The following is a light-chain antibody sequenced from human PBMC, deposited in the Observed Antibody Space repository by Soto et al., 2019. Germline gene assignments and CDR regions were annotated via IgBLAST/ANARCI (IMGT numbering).Light chain of an antibody. CDR2: EVS. CDR3: SSYTTSATYV. CDR1: SSDFGVYNY. V-gene: IGLV2-14*01. Sequence: QSVLTQPASVSGSPGRSITISCTGTSSDFGVYNYVSWYRQYPGRAPKVLIVEVSNRPSGVSNRFSGSKSGNTASLTISGLQAEDEADYYCSSYTTSATYVFGTGTKVTVL. J-gene: IGLJ1*01.